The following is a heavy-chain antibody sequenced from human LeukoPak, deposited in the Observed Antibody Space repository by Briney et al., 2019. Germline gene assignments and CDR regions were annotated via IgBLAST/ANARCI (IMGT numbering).Heavy chain of an antibody. Sequence: SETLSLTCAVYGGSFSGYYWSWIRQPPGKGLEWIGEINHSGSINYNPSLKSRVTISVDTSKNQFSLKLSSVTAADTAVYYCARGFATMVRGARGGYYYGMDVWGQGTTVTVSS. CDR3: ARGFATMVRGARGGYYYGMDV. V-gene: IGHV4-34*01. CDR1: GGSFSGYY. J-gene: IGHJ6*02. CDR2: INHSGSI. D-gene: IGHD3-10*01.